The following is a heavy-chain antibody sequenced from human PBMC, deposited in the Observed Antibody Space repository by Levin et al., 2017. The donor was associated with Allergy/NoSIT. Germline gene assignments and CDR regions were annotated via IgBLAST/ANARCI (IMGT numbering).Heavy chain of an antibody. CDR3: ARDSYSGYGQFDY. D-gene: IGHD5-12*01. V-gene: IGHV4-59*01. Sequence: SETLSLTCTVSGGSISSYYWSWIRQPPGKGLEWIGYIYNSGSTDYNPSLKSRVTISVDTSKNQFSLNLSSVTAADTAVYYCARDSYSGYGQFDYWGQGTLVTVSS. CDR1: GGSISSYY. CDR2: IYNSGST. J-gene: IGHJ4*02.